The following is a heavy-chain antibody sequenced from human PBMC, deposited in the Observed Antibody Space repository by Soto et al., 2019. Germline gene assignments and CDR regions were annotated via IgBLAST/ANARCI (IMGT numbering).Heavy chain of an antibody. CDR2: ISYDGSNK. CDR1: GFTFSSYG. D-gene: IGHD3-3*01. CDR3: AKERFLDWSPRERCMDV. V-gene: IGHV3-30*18. Sequence: QVQLVESGGGVVQPGRSLRLSCAASGFTFSSYGMHWVRQAPGKGLEWVAVISYDGSNKYYADSVKVRFTISRDNSKNTLYLQMNSLRAEDTAVYYCAKERFLDWSPRERCMDVWGQGTTVTVSS. J-gene: IGHJ6*02.